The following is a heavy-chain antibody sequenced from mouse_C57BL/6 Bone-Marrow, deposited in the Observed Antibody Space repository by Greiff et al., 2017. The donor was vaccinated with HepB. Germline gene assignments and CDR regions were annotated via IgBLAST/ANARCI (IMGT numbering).Heavy chain of an antibody. CDR1: GFSFNTYA. CDR2: IRSKSNNYAT. D-gene: IGHD1-1*01. Sequence: EVQVVESGGGLVQPKGSLKLSCAASGFSFNTYAMNWVRQAPGKGLEWVARIRSKSNNYATYYADSVKDRFTISRDDSESMLYLQMNNLKTEDTAMYYCVRQDTTVVANYAMDYWGQGTSVTVSS. CDR3: VRQDTTVVANYAMDY. V-gene: IGHV10-1*01. J-gene: IGHJ4*01.